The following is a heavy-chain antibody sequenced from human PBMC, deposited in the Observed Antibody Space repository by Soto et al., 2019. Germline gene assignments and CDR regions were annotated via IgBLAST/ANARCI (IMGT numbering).Heavy chain of an antibody. CDR3: AKQQGPGTPYYYAMDV. V-gene: IGHV3-23*01. Sequence: EVQLFESGGGLVQPGGSLRLSWAASGFTFSGYAMCWVRHAPGKGLEWVSVIRSSGGRTDYADSVKGRFTISRDNSKNPLYMQLKRVRAEDTAVYYCAKQQGPGTPYYYAMDVWGQGTTVTVSS. CDR2: IRSSGGRT. J-gene: IGHJ6*02. CDR1: GFTFSGYA. D-gene: IGHD1-1*01.